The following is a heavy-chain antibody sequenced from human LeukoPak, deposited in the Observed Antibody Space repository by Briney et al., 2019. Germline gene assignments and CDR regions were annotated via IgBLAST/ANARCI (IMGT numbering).Heavy chain of an antibody. CDR1: GFTFSSYA. D-gene: IGHD3-3*01. V-gene: IGHV3-30-3*01. CDR3: ASPHDFWSPPAFDI. Sequence: GGSLRLSCAASGFTFSSYAMHWVRQAPGKGLEWVAVISYDGSNKYYADSVKGRFTISRDNSKNTLYLQMNSLRAEDTAVYYCASPHDFWSPPAFDIWGQGTMVTVSS. CDR2: ISYDGSNK. J-gene: IGHJ3*02.